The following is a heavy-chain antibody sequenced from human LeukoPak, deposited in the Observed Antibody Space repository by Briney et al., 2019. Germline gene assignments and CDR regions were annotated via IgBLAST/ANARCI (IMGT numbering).Heavy chain of an antibody. D-gene: IGHD3-16*01. CDR1: GFTFSSYS. CDR2: ISSSSSYI. CDR3: ARGGVRVPPYYYYYYMDV. V-gene: IGHV3-21*01. J-gene: IGHJ6*03. Sequence: GGSLRLSCAASGFTFSSYSMDWVRQAPGKGLEWVSSISSSSSYIYYADSVKGRFTISRDNAKNSLYLQMNSLRAEDTAVYYCARGGVRVPPYYYYYYMDVWGKGTTVTVSS.